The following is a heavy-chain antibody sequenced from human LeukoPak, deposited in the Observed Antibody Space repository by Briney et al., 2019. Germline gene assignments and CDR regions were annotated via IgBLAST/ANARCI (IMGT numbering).Heavy chain of an antibody. CDR2: ISAYNGNT. V-gene: IGHV1-18*01. J-gene: IGHJ5*02. Sequence: ASVKVSCKASGYTFTSYGISWVRQAPGQGLEWMGWISAYNGNTNYAQKLQGRVTMTTDTSPSTAYMELRSLRSDDTAVYYCARVDRDIVVVPAYLGNWFDPWGQGTLVTVSS. D-gene: IGHD2-2*01. CDR3: ARVDRDIVVVPAYLGNWFDP. CDR1: GYTFTSYG.